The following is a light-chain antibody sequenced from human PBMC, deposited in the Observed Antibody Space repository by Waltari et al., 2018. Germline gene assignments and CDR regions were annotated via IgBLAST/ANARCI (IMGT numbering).Light chain of an antibody. CDR2: AAS. Sequence: ANKITQSPSSLSASIGDRVTITCRASQRIRDGLAWFQQKPGKAPKLLIYAASTLESGVPSRFSGSGSGTEFTLTISSLQPEDFATYYCLQDFNYPWTFGQGTKVEIK. V-gene: IGKV1-6*01. CDR3: LQDFNYPWT. CDR1: QRIRDG. J-gene: IGKJ1*01.